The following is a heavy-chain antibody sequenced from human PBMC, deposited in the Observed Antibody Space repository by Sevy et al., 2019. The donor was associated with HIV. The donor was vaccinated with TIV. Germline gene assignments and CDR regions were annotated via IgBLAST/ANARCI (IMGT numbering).Heavy chain of an antibody. CDR2: INKDGSKR. D-gene: IGHD3-16*01. J-gene: IGHJ4*02. CDR3: VRALGGVDAY. CDR1: GFSISSFW. V-gene: IGHV3-7*03. Sequence: GGSLRLSCAASGFSISSFWMNWVRQTPGKGLEWLANINKDGSKRYFVDSVKGRFTISRDNAKNSVYLQLHSLRVEDTAVYYCVRALGGVDAYRGQGTLVTVSS.